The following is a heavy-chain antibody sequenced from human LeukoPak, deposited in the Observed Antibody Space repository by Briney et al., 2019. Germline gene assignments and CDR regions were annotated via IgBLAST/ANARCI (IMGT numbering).Heavy chain of an antibody. CDR2: IYYSGST. CDR1: GGSTSSYY. J-gene: IGHJ4*02. CDR3: ARDRYSYGYLYYFDY. Sequence: KPSETLSLTCTVSGGSTSSYYWSWIRQPPGKGLEWIGYIYYSGSTNYNPSLKSRVTISVDTSKNQFSLKLSSVTAADTAVYYCARDRYSYGYLYYFDYWGQGTLVTVSS. D-gene: IGHD5-18*01. V-gene: IGHV4-59*01.